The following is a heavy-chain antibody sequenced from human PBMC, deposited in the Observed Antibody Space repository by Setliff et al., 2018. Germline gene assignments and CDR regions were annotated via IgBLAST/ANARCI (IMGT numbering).Heavy chain of an antibody. D-gene: IGHD4-17*01. CDR2: ISTYNGDT. CDR3: AGGRRYDYGWDFDY. Sequence: ASVKVSCKASGYTFTSYGISWVRQAPGQGLEWMGWISTYNGDTDYAQKLQDRLTMTTDTSTSTVYMELRSLRSDDTAVYYCAGGRRYDYGWDFDYWGQGTLVTVS. CDR1: GYTFTSYG. V-gene: IGHV1-18*01. J-gene: IGHJ4*03.